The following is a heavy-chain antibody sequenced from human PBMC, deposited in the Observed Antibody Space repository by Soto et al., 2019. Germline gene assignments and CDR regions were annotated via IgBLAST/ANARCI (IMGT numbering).Heavy chain of an antibody. CDR3: ARGGSVTTPYYFDY. Sequence: ASVKVSCKASGYTFTGYYMHWVRQAPGQGLEWMGWINPNSGGTNYAQKFQGWVTMTRDTSISTAYMELSRLRSDDTAVYYCARGGSVTTPYYFDYWGQGTLVTVSS. CDR1: GYTFTGYY. V-gene: IGHV1-2*04. CDR2: INPNSGGT. D-gene: IGHD4-17*01. J-gene: IGHJ4*02.